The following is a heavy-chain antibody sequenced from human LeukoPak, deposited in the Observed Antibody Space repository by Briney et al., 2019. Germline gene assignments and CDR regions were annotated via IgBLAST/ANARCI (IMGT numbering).Heavy chain of an antibody. Sequence: SETLSLTCAVYGGSFSGYYWSWLRQPPGKGLEWIGEINHSGSTNYNPSLKSRVTISVDTSKNQFSLKLSSVTAADTAVYYCARGAKDIVVVVAVRPFDYWGQGTLVTVSS. CDR2: INHSGST. J-gene: IGHJ4*02. CDR3: ARGAKDIVVVVAVRPFDY. CDR1: GGSFSGYY. V-gene: IGHV4-34*01. D-gene: IGHD2-15*01.